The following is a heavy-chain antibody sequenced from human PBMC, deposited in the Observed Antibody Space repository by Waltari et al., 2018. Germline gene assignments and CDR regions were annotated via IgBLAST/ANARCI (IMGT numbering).Heavy chain of an antibody. CDR2: ISGSGGST. J-gene: IGHJ6*03. CDR3: AKGAEILLYYYYMDV. Sequence: EVQLLESGGGLVQPGGSLRLSCAASGFTFSSYAMSWVRQAPGQGLEWVSAISGSGGSTYYADAVKGRFTISRDNSKNTLYLQMNSLRAEDTAVYYCAKGAEILLYYYYMDVWGKGTTVTVSS. V-gene: IGHV3-23*01. CDR1: GFTFSSYA.